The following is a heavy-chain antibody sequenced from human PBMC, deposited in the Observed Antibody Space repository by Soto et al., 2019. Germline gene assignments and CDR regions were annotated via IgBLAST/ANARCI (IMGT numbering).Heavy chain of an antibody. D-gene: IGHD2-15*01. Sequence: APGKGLEWVSAISGSGGSTYYADSVKGRFTISRDNSKNTLYLQMNSLRAEDTAVYYCAKDLGYCSGGSCFHFDYWGQGTLVTVSS. CDR3: AKDLGYCSGGSCFHFDY. V-gene: IGHV3-23*01. CDR2: ISGSGGST. J-gene: IGHJ4*02.